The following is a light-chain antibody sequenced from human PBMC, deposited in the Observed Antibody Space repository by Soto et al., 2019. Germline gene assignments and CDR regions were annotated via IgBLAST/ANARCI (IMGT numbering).Light chain of an antibody. Sequence: EIVMTQSPATLSVSPEERATLSCRASQSVSSNFAWYQQKPGQAPRLLIYGASTRATGIPARFSGSGSGTEFTLTISSAQSEGFAVYYCQQYNNWPYTFGQGTKREIK. J-gene: IGKJ2*01. V-gene: IGKV3-15*01. CDR1: QSVSSN. CDR3: QQYNNWPYT. CDR2: GAS.